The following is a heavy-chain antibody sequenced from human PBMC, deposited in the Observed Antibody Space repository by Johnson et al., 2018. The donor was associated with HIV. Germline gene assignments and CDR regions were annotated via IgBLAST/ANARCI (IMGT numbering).Heavy chain of an antibody. CDR1: GFTFSSYW. CDR3: ARDKYCSGGSCYLDAFDI. CDR2: INQDGSAK. V-gene: IGHV3-7*05. D-gene: IGHD2-15*01. J-gene: IGHJ3*02. Sequence: VQLVESGGGLVQPGGSLRLSCAASGFTFSSYWMSWVRQAPGKGLEWVANINQDGSAKFYVDSVKGRFTISRDNTKNSLFLQMNSLRAEDTAVYYCARDKYCSGGSCYLDAFDIWGQGTMVIVSS.